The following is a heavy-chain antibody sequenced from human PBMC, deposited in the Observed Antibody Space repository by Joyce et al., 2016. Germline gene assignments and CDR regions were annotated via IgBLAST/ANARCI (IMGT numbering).Heavy chain of an antibody. CDR2: ITSDARDT. J-gene: IGHJ6*02. V-gene: IGHV3-74*03. Sequence: EVQLVESGGGLIQPGGSLRLSCAASGFIFSGFWMHWVHQAPGKGLVEVSTITSDARDTTYVDSVKGRFTISRDNAKNILYLQMNNLGAEDTAVYYCGRGHYYAMDVWGQGTTVTVS. CDR1: GFIFSGFW. CDR3: GRGHYYAMDV.